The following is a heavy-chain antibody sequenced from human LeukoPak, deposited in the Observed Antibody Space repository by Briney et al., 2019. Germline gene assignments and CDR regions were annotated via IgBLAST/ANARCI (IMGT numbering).Heavy chain of an antibody. CDR1: GFTFDDYA. Sequence: GRSLRLSCAASGFTFDDYAMHWVRQAPGKGLEWVSGISWNSGSIGYADSVKGRFTISRDNAKNSLYLQMNSLRAEDTALYYCAKDPGYSSNPEYFQHWGQGTLVTVSS. CDR3: AKDPGYSSNPEYFQH. CDR2: ISWNSGSI. D-gene: IGHD6-13*01. J-gene: IGHJ1*01. V-gene: IGHV3-9*01.